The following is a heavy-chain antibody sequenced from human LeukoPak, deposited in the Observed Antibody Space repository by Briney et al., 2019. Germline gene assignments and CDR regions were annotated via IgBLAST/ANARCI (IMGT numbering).Heavy chain of an antibody. V-gene: IGHV3-53*01. CDR1: GFTVSSNY. CDR3: ASCSSTSCYGSPDAFDI. CDR2: IYSGGST. J-gene: IGHJ3*02. Sequence: PGGSLRLSCAASGFTVSSNYMSWVRQAPGKGLEWVSVIYSGGSTYYADSVKGRFTISRDNSKNTLYLQMNSLRAEDTAVYYRASCSSTSCYGSPDAFDIWGQGTMVTVSS. D-gene: IGHD2-2*01.